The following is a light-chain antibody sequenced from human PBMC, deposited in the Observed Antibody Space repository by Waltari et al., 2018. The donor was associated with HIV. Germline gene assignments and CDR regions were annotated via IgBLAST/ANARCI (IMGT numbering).Light chain of an antibody. CDR1: QSIRSN. J-gene: IGKJ1*01. CDR3: HQGVDLPPT. Sequence: EIVLTQSPDFQSVTPKETVIITCRDSQSIRSNLHWYQQKPDQSPKLVIKYASQAFSGVPPRFSGSGFGTDFTLTINSLEAEDAATYYCHQGVDLPPTFGQGTKVEIK. CDR2: YAS. V-gene: IGKV6-21*01.